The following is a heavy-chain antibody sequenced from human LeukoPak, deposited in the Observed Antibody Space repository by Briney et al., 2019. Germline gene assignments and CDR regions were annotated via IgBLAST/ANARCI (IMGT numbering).Heavy chain of an antibody. J-gene: IGHJ4*02. Sequence: PSGTLSLTCAVSGGSISSSNWWSWVRQPPGKGLEWIGEIYHSGSTNYIPSLESRVTISVDKSKNQFSLKLSSVSAADTAVYYCARGTVMDYWGQGTLVTVSS. CDR3: ARGTVMDY. CDR2: IYHSGST. V-gene: IGHV4-4*02. D-gene: IGHD4-17*01. CDR1: GGSISSSNW.